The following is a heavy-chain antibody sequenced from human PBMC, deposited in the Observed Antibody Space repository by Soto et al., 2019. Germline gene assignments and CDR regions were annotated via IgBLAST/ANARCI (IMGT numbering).Heavy chain of an antibody. J-gene: IGHJ4*02. Sequence: EVRLVESGGGLVHPGGSLKLSCAGSGFTFSASAMHWVRQASGKGLEWVGRIKSRADNYATGYAASVKGRFTVSRDDSKNTAYLQMNSLRTEDTVVYYCLRYPDGGSLDYWGQGTLVTVSS. CDR1: GFTFSASA. D-gene: IGHD6-25*01. CDR3: LRYPDGGSLDY. CDR2: IKSRADNYAT. V-gene: IGHV3-73*02.